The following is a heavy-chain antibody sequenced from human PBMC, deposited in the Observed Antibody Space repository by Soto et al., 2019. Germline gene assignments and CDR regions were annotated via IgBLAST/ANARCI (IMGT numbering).Heavy chain of an antibody. Sequence: EVQLVESGGGLVQPGGSLRLSCGVSGFTFSSYWMHWVRQAPGKGLVWVSRINSDGSSTSYADSVKGRFTISRDNAKNTLYLQMNSLRAEDTALYYCARYDFWSGMDVWGQGTTVTVSS. CDR1: GFTFSSYW. V-gene: IGHV3-74*01. J-gene: IGHJ6*02. CDR2: INSDGSST. D-gene: IGHD3-3*01. CDR3: ARYDFWSGMDV.